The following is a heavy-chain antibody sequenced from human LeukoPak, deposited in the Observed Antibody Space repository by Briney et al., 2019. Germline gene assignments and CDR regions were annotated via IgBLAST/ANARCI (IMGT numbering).Heavy chain of an antibody. D-gene: IGHD6-13*01. CDR3: ARQRGSSSWYYFDY. CDR2: HYYSGST. CDR1: VGSISSYY. J-gene: IGHJ4*02. V-gene: IGHV4-59*08. Sequence: SDTLSLTYTVSVGSISSYYWSWIRQPPRKGLEGSGYHYYSGSTNHSPSLKSRVPISVDTVKNQFSLKLSSVTAADTAVYYCARQRGSSSWYYFDYWGQGTLVTVSS.